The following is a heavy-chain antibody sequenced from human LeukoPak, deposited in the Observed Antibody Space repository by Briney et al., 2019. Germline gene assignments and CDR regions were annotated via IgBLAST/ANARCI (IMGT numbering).Heavy chain of an antibody. CDR2: ISYDGSNK. Sequence: GRSLRLSCAASGFTFSSYAMHWVRQAPGKGLEWVAVISYDGSNKYYADSVKGRFTISRDNSKNTLYLQMNSLRAEDTAVYYCARVDTPRVKWFDPWGQGTLVTVSS. D-gene: IGHD5-18*01. CDR1: GFTFSSYA. J-gene: IGHJ5*02. V-gene: IGHV3-30-3*01. CDR3: ARVDTPRVKWFDP.